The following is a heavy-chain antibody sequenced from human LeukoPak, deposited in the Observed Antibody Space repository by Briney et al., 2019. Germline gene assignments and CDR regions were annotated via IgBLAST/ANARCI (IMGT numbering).Heavy chain of an antibody. Sequence: PSETLSLTCTVSGGSISSYYWSWIRQPPGKGLEWIGYIYYSGSTNYNPSLKSRVTISVDTSKNQFSLKLSSVTAADTAVYYCARHGSSSWYPDNWFDPWGQGTLVTVSS. CDR3: ARHGSSSWYPDNWFDP. CDR1: GGSISSYY. V-gene: IGHV4-59*08. J-gene: IGHJ5*02. D-gene: IGHD6-13*01. CDR2: IYYSGST.